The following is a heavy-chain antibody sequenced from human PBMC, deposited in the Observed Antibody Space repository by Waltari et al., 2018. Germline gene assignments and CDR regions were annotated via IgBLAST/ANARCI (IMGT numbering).Heavy chain of an antibody. J-gene: IGHJ5*02. CDR3: ATSPGPRLAATQGEYWFDP. V-gene: IGHV1-69-2*01. D-gene: IGHD2-15*01. CDR1: RGTFGDYK. Sequence: EVHLGQSGAEVKKPGAPVKITFKVSRGTFGDYKINWVQQAPGKGPEWMGLVDAEDGDSFDSESFQDRDTISGDSSIDTVYMELSGLTSGDTAVYYCATSPGPRLAATQGEYWFDPWGQGSLVTVSS. CDR2: VDAEDGDS.